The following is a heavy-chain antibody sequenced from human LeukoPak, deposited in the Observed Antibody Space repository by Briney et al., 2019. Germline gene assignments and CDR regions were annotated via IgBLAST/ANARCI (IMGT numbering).Heavy chain of an antibody. CDR1: GVTFSNYA. Sequence: GGSLRLSCAASGVTFSNYAMSWVRQAPGKGLKWVSVISGSSGSTYYADAVKGRFTISRDNSKNTLYLQMDSLRAEDTAMYYCAKDIVVVPAARDAFDIWGQGTMVTVSS. D-gene: IGHD2-2*01. J-gene: IGHJ3*02. V-gene: IGHV3-23*01. CDR2: ISGSSGST. CDR3: AKDIVVVPAARDAFDI.